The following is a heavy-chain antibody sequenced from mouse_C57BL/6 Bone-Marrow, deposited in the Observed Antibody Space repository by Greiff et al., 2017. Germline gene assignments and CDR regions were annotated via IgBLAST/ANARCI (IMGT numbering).Heavy chain of an antibody. J-gene: IGHJ4*01. D-gene: IGHD2-12*01. Sequence: QVQLQQSGPELVKPGASVKISCKASGYAFSSSWMNWVKQRPGKGLEWIGRIYPGDGDTNYNGKFKGKATLTAAKSSSTAYMQLSSLTSEDSAVXFSERLLLTYDWAMDYWGQGTSVTVSS. CDR2: IYPGDGDT. CDR1: GYAFSSSW. CDR3: ERLLLTYDWAMDY. V-gene: IGHV1-82*01.